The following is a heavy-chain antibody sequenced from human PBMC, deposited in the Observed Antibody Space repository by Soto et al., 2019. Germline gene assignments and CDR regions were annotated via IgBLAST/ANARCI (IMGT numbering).Heavy chain of an antibody. D-gene: IGHD3-16*01. CDR1: GFTFISYA. V-gene: IGHV3-23*01. CDR2: ISGSGGRT. CDR3: AKAPGGAMGPLDY. J-gene: IGHJ4*02. Sequence: GGSLRLSCAASGFTFISYAITWVRQAPGKGLEWVSAISGSGGRTYYADSVKGRFTISRDNSKNTLFLRMDSLRAEDTAVYFCAKAPGGAMGPLDYWGQGTLVTVSS.